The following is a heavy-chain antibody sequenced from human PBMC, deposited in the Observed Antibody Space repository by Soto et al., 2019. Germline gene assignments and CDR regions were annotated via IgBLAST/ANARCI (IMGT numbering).Heavy chain of an antibody. CDR1: GGSISSYY. V-gene: IGHV4-59*01. J-gene: IGHJ4*02. CDR2: IYYSGST. CDR3: AKEQWASRARGY. D-gene: IGHD1-26*01. Sequence: SETLSLTCTVSGGSISSYYWSWIRQPPGKGLEWIGYIYYSGSTNYNPSLKSRVTISVDTSTTTASMELRSLRSDDTAVYYCAKEQWASRARGYWGKGTLVSVSP.